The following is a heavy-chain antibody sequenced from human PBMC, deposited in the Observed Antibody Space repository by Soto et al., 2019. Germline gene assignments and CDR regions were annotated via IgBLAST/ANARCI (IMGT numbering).Heavy chain of an antibody. CDR1: GGTFSSYA. J-gene: IGHJ6*02. CDR2: IIPIFGTA. CDR3: AREYRRIAVAGYYYYYGMDV. V-gene: IGHV1-69*13. D-gene: IGHD6-19*01. Sequence: ASVKVSCKASGGTFSSYAISWVGQAPGQGLEWMGGIIPIFGTANYAQKFQGRVTITADESTSTAYMELSSLRSEDTAVYYCAREYRRIAVAGYYYYYGMDVWGQGTTVTVSS.